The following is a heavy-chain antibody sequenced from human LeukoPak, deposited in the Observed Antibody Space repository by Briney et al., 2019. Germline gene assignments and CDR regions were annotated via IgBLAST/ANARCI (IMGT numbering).Heavy chain of an antibody. D-gene: IGHD6-19*01. V-gene: IGHV1-46*01. J-gene: IGHJ4*02. Sequence: ASVKVSCKASGYTFTSYYMHWVRQAPGQGLEWMGIINPSGGSTSYAQKFQGRLTMTTDTSTSTAYMELRSLRSDDTAVYYCARGIAVADSFDYWGQGTLVTVSS. CDR1: GYTFTSYY. CDR3: ARGIAVADSFDY. CDR2: INPSGGST.